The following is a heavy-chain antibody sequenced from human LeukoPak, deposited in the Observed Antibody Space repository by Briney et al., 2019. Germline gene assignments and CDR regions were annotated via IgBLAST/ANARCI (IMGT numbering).Heavy chain of an antibody. CDR3: ARQVGGSGYDY. J-gene: IGHJ4*02. Sequence: GGSLRLSCAASGFTFSSYAMSWVRQAPGKGLEWVSVISGSGGSTYYADSVKGRFTICRDNSKNTLYLQMNSLRAEDTAVYYRARQVGGSGYDYWGKGTLVTVSS. D-gene: IGHD6-19*01. V-gene: IGHV3-23*01. CDR2: ISGSGGST. CDR1: GFTFSSYA.